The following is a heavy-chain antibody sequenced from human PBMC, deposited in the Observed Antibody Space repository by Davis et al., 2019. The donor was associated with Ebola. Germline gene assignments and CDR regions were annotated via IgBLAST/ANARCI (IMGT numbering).Heavy chain of an antibody. CDR3: AGLSGDRILYWWRATE. CDR2: IYYSGST. CDR1: GGSISSSSYY. Sequence: SETLSLTCTVSGGSISSSSYYWGWIRQPPGKGLEWIGSIYYSGSTYYNPSLKSRVTISVDTSKNQFSLKLSSVPAADTAVYYCAGLSGDRILYWWRATEWGQGTLVTVSS. D-gene: IGHD2-8*02. J-gene: IGHJ4*02. V-gene: IGHV4-39*01.